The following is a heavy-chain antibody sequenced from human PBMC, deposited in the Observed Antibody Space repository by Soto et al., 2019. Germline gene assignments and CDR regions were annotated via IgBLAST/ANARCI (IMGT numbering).Heavy chain of an antibody. CDR1: GGTFSSYA. CDR3: ARGFVETAMPEAGFDY. D-gene: IGHD5-18*01. V-gene: IGHV1-69*12. Sequence: QVQLVQSGAEVKKPGSSVKVFCKASGGTFSSYAISWVRQAPGQGLEWMGGIIPIFGTANYAQKFQGRVTITAYESTSTAYMELSSLRSEDTAVYYCARGFVETAMPEAGFDYWGQGTLVTVSS. J-gene: IGHJ4*02. CDR2: IIPIFGTA.